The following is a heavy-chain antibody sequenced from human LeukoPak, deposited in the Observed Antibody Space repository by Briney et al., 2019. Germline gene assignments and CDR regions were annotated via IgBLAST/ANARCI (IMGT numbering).Heavy chain of an antibody. D-gene: IGHD2-2*01. V-gene: IGHV4-59*12. J-gene: IGHJ3*02. CDR2: IYYSGST. CDR3: ARTYQRDAFDI. Sequence: PSETLSLTCTVSGGSISSYYWSWIRQPPGKGLEWIGYIYYSGSTNYNPSLKSRVTMSVDTSKNQFSLKLSSVTAADTAVYYCARTYQRDAFDIWGQGTMVTVSS. CDR1: GGSISSYY.